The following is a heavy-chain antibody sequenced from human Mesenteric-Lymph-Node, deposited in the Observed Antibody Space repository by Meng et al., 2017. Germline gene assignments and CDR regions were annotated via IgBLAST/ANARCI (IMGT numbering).Heavy chain of an antibody. D-gene: IGHD2-21*01. Sequence: GGSLRLSCEASGFTFSGYEMNWVRQAPGKGLEWVSHISNSGSSMFYADSVKGRFTISRDNAKNSLYLQMNSLRAEDTAVYYCARDNPSWGGALDYWGQGILVTVSS. V-gene: IGHV3-48*03. J-gene: IGHJ4*02. CDR1: GFTFSGYE. CDR3: ARDNPSWGGALDY. CDR2: ISNSGSSM.